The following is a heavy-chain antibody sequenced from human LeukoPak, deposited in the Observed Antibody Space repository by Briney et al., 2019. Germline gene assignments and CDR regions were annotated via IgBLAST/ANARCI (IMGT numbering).Heavy chain of an antibody. Sequence: SETLSLTCTVSGGSISSGDYYWSWIRQAPGKGLEWIGYIYYSGSTYYNPSLKSRVTISVDTSKNQFSLKLSSVTAADTAVYYCARGRGQWLPEFDYWGQGTLVTVSS. V-gene: IGHV4-30-4*02. CDR1: GGSISSGDYY. J-gene: IGHJ4*02. CDR3: ARGRGQWLPEFDY. D-gene: IGHD6-19*01. CDR2: IYYSGST.